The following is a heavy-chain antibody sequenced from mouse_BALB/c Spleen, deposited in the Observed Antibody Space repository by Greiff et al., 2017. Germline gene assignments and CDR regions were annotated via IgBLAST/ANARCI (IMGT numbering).Heavy chain of an antibody. J-gene: IGHJ4*01. V-gene: IGHV5-6-5*01. Sequence: EVMLVESGGGLVKPGGSLKLSCAASGFTFSSYAMSWVRQTPEKRLEWVASISSGGSTYYPDSVKGRFTISRDNARNILYLQMSSLRSEDTAMYYCARDGGTYYRYPSAMDYWGQGTSVTVSS. CDR1: GFTFSSYA. D-gene: IGHD2-14*01. CDR3: ARDGGTYYRYPSAMDY. CDR2: ISSGGST.